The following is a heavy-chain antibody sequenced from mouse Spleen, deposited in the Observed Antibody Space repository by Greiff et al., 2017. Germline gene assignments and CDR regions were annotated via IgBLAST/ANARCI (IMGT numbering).Heavy chain of an antibody. Sequence: EVMLVESGGGLVKPGGSLKLSCAASGFTFSSYTMSWVRQTPAKRLEWVATISSGGGNTYYPDSVKGRFTISRDNARNTLYLQMSSLKSEDTAMYYCARHGLRRFAMDYWGQGTSVTVSS. CDR3: ARHGLRRFAMDY. CDR1: GFTFSSYT. J-gene: IGHJ4*01. CDR2: ISSGGGNT. V-gene: IGHV5-9*01. D-gene: IGHD2-4*01.